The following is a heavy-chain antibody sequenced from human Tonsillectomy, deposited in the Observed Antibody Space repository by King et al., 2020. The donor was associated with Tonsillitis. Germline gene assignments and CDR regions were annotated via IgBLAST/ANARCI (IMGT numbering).Heavy chain of an antibody. J-gene: IGHJ6*03. CDR2: IDPSDSYT. D-gene: IGHD3-22*01. Sequence: VQLVESGVEVKKPGESLRISCKGSGYSFTTYWISWVRLMPGKGLEWMGWIDPSDSYTKYSPSFQGHVTISADKSINTAYLQWSSLKASDTAIYYCARLQPTEIPWFRYYYYMDVWGKGTTVTVSS. V-gene: IGHV5-10-1*03. CDR3: ARLQPTEIPWFRYYYYMDV. CDR1: GYSFTTYW.